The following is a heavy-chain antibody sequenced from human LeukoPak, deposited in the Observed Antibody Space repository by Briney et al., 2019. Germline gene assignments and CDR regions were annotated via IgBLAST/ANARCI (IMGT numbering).Heavy chain of an antibody. D-gene: IGHD3-10*01. V-gene: IGHV3-30*04. CDR2: ISYDGSNK. J-gene: IGHJ4*02. Sequence: PGRSLRLSCAASGFTFSSYAMHWVRQAPGKGLEWVAVISYDGSNKYYADSVKGRFTISRDNSKNTLYPQMNSLRAEDTAVYYCARERGDYGSGSPIVAFDYWGQGTLVTVSS. CDR3: ARERGDYGSGSPIVAFDY. CDR1: GFTFSSYA.